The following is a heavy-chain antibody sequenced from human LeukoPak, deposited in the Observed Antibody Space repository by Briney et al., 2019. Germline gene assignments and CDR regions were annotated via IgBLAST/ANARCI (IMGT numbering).Heavy chain of an antibody. J-gene: IGHJ4*02. Sequence: GGSLRLSCAASGFTFSSYWMHWVRQAPGKGLVWVSRINSDGSTTSYADSVKGRFTISRDNAKNSLYLQMNSLRAEDTAVYYCARPYYYDSSGYYYWGQGTLVTVSS. CDR1: GFTFSSYW. V-gene: IGHV3-74*01. CDR2: INSDGSTT. CDR3: ARPYYYDSSGYYY. D-gene: IGHD3-22*01.